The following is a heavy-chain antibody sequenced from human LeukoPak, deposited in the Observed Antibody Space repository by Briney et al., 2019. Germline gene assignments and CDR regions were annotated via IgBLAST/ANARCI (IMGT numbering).Heavy chain of an antibody. V-gene: IGHV3-7*01. CDR1: GFTVSSNY. Sequence: GGSLRLSCAASGFTVSSNYMSWFRQAPGQGLEWVANIKYDGSEEYYADSVKGRFTISRDNAKNSLSLQMNYVRAGDTAIYYCAYTNHLTYWGQGTLVTVSS. J-gene: IGHJ4*02. D-gene: IGHD3-16*01. CDR3: AYTNHLTY. CDR2: IKYDGSEE.